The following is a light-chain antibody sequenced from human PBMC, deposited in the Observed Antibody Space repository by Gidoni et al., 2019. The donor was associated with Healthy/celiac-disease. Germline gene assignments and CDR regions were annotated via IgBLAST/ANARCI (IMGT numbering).Light chain of an antibody. CDR1: QSVSSY. V-gene: IGKV3-11*01. J-gene: IGKJ4*01. CDR3: QKSRKWPTLT. Sequence: DIVLTQSPATLSLSPGERATLSCRASQSVSSYLAWYQQKPGQAPRLLIYDKSNRATGIPARLSGSGSGTDFNLTIRSLEPEDFAVYYCQKSRKWPTLTFGGGTKVEIK. CDR2: DKS.